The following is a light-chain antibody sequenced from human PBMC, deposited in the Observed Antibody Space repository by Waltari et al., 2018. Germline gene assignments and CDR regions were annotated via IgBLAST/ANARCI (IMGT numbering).Light chain of an antibody. V-gene: IGKV3-15*01. CDR3: QQYNNWPPVFT. J-gene: IGKJ3*01. CDR2: GAS. Sequence: EIVLTQSPATLSVSPGERATLSCRASHSISNNLAWYQQKPGQAPSLLIYGASARATGIPARFSGSGSGTEFTLTISSLQSEDFAIYYCQQYNNWPPVFTFGPGTKVDF. CDR1: HSISNN.